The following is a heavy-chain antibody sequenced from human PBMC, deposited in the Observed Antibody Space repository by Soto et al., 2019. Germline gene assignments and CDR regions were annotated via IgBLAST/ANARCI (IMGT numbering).Heavy chain of an antibody. J-gene: IGHJ5*02. V-gene: IGHV4-59*01. CDR2: IYYSGST. D-gene: IGHD3-10*01. CDR1: GGSISSYY. Sequence: SSETLSLTCTVSGGSISSYYWSWIRQPPGKGLEWTGYIYYSGSTNYNPSLKSRVTISVDTSKNQFSLKLSSVTAADTAVYYCARGSYYGSGSYYSVLWFDPWGQGTLVTVSS. CDR3: ARGSYYGSGSYYSVLWFDP.